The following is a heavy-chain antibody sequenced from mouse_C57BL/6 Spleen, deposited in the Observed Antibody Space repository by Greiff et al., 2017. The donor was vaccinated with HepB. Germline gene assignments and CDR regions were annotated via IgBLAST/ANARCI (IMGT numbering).Heavy chain of an antibody. CDR1: GYTFTSYW. D-gene: IGHD1-1*01. V-gene: IGHV1-50*01. Sequence: QVHVKQSGAELVKPGASVKLSCKASGYTFTSYWMQWVKQRPGQGLEWIGEIDPSDSYTNYNQKFKGKATLTVDTSSSTAYMQLSSLTSEDSAVYYCARKARDYYGSSPYYFDYWGQGTTLTVSS. CDR2: IDPSDSYT. J-gene: IGHJ2*01. CDR3: ARKARDYYGSSPYYFDY.